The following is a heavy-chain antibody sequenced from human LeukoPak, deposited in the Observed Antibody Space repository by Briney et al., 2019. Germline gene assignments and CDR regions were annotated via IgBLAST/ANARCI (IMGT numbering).Heavy chain of an antibody. D-gene: IGHD3-22*01. Sequence: PGGSLRLSCAASGFTVSTNYMSWVRQAPGKGLEWVSIIHSGGNTFYADSVKGRFTISSDNSRSTVYLQMNSLKPDYTAVYYCATQTITLVVVISPFDYWGQGALVTVSS. J-gene: IGHJ4*02. CDR3: ATQTITLVVVISPFDY. V-gene: IGHV3-53*05. CDR1: GFTVSTNY. CDR2: IHSGGNT.